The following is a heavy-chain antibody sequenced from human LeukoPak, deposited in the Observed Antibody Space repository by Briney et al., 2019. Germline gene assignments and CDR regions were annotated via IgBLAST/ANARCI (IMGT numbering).Heavy chain of an antibody. CDR3: AKEDRPAYYYYMDV. CDR1: GFTVSSNY. CDR2: IYSGGST. Sequence: GGSLRLSCAASGFTVSSNYMSWVRQAPGKGLEWVSVIYSGGSTYYADSVKGRFTISRDNSKNTLYLQMNSLRAEDTAVYYCAKEDRPAYYYYMDVWGKGTTVTVSS. D-gene: IGHD6-25*01. J-gene: IGHJ6*03. V-gene: IGHV3-53*01.